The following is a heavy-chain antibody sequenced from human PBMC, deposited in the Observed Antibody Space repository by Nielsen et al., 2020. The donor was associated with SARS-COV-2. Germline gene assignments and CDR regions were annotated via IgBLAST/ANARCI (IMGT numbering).Heavy chain of an antibody. J-gene: IGHJ6*03. Sequence: GESLKISCKGSGYSFTSYWICWVRQMPGKGLEWMGIIYPGDSDTRYSPSFQGQVTISADKSISTAYLQWSSLKASDTAMYYCARSRGVVPEEDYHYYMDVWGKGTTVTVSS. CDR1: GYSFTSYW. CDR3: ARSRGVVPEEDYHYYMDV. CDR2: IYPGDSDT. D-gene: IGHD2-2*01. V-gene: IGHV5-51*01.